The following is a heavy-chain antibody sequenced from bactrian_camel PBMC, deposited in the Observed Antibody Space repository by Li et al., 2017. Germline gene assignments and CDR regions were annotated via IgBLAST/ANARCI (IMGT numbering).Heavy chain of an antibody. CDR2: ISSDGSHT. D-gene: IGHD4*01. CDR1: GFTFSSYD. Sequence: VQLVESGGGLVQPGGSLRLSCAASGFTFSSYDMSWVRQAPGKGLEWVSGISSDGSHTYYADSLRDRFTISRDNAKNTLYLQMNALKPEDTAVYYCAAGGEDATIASMNPPRGQGTQVTVS. V-gene: IGHV3S6*01. CDR3: AAGGEDATIASMNPP. J-gene: IGHJ4*01.